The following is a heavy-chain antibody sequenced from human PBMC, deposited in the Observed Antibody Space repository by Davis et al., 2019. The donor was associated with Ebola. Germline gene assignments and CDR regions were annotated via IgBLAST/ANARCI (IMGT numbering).Heavy chain of an antibody. J-gene: IGHJ4*02. V-gene: IGHV3-30*19. CDR3: ARVRSGTYYYFDY. CDR2: IWYDGTNK. Sequence: GGSLRLSCAASGFTFSSYGMHWVRQAPGKGLEWVAVIWYDGTNKYYTDSVKGRFTISRDNSKNTVYLQMNSLRPEDTAVYCCARVRSGTYYYFDYWGQGTLVAVSS. CDR1: GFTFSSYG. D-gene: IGHD1-26*01.